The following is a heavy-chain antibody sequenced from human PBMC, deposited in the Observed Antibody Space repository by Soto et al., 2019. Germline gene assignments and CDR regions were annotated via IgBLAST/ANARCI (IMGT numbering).Heavy chain of an antibody. D-gene: IGHD3-16*02. CDR2: IYTSGST. V-gene: IGHV4-61*02. Sequence: SETLSLTCTVSGGSISSGGYYWSWIRQHPGKGLEWIGRIYTSGSTNYNPSLKSRVTMPVDTSKNQFSLKLSSVTAADTAVYYCARDYDYVWGSYRPPYYYYYGMDVWGQGTTVTVSS. J-gene: IGHJ6*02. CDR3: ARDYDYVWGSYRPPYYYYYGMDV. CDR1: GGSISSGGYY.